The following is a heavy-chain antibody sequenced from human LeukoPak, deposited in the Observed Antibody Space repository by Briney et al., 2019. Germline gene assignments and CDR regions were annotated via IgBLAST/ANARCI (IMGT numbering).Heavy chain of an antibody. V-gene: IGHV4-30-2*01. CDR3: ARGIAVAGNYFDY. J-gene: IGHJ4*02. D-gene: IGHD6-19*01. Sequence: RASETLSLTCAVSGGSISSGGYSWSWIRQPPGKGLEWIGYIYHSGSTYYNPSLKSRVTISVDRSKNQFSLKLSSVTAADTAVYYCARGIAVAGNYFDYWGQGTLVTVSS. CDR2: IYHSGST. CDR1: GGSISSGGYS.